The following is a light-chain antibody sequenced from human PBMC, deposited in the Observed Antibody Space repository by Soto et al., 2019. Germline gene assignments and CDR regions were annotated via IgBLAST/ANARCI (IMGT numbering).Light chain of an antibody. Sequence: QSALTQPPSASGTPGQRVTISCSGSTSNIGSKFVYWYQQNPGTAPKLLIYANEQRPSGVPDRFSGSKSGTSASLAISGLWSEDEADYYCAAWDGTLSAWVFGGGTKLTVL. CDR2: ANE. J-gene: IGLJ3*02. CDR1: TSNIGSKF. V-gene: IGLV1-47*03. CDR3: AAWDGTLSAWV.